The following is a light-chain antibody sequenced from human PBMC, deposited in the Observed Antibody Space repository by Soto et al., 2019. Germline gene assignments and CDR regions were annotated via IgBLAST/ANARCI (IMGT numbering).Light chain of an antibody. V-gene: IGLV2-8*01. J-gene: IGLJ1*01. CDR1: SSDVGGYNY. Sequence: SLLTQPPSASRSPGQSVTISCTGTSSDVGGYNYVSWYQQHPGKAPKLMTYEVSKRPSGVPDRFSGSKSGNTASLTVSGLQAEDEADYYCSSYAGSNNFRYVFGTGTKVTVL. CDR3: SSYAGSNNFRYV. CDR2: EVS.